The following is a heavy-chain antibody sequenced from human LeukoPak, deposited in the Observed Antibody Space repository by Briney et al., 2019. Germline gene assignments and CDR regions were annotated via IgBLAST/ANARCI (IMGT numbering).Heavy chain of an antibody. CDR2: IYYRGAT. Sequence: PSETLSLTCTVSGGSINDYYWNWVRQPPGKGLEWIGYIYYRGATNSNPSLKGRVTTSIDTSKKEFSLKLSSVTAADTAVYYCAGVLSGRHPFELWGQGTLVSVSS. V-gene: IGHV4-59*01. CDR1: GGSINDYY. D-gene: IGHD3-10*01. J-gene: IGHJ4*02. CDR3: AGVLSGRHPFEL.